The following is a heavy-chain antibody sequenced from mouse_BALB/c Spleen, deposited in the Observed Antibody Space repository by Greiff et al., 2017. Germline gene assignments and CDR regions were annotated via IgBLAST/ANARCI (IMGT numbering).Heavy chain of an antibody. D-gene: IGHD2-14*01. V-gene: IGHV1S135*01. Sequence: VHVKQSGPELMKPGASVKISCKASGYSFTSYYMHWVKQSHGKSLEWIGYIDPFNGGTSYNQKFKGKATLTVDKSSSTAYMHLSSLTSEDSAVYYCARGAYYRSYYYAMDYWGQGTSVTVSS. CDR2: IDPFNGGT. J-gene: IGHJ4*01. CDR3: ARGAYYRSYYYAMDY. CDR1: GYSFTSYY.